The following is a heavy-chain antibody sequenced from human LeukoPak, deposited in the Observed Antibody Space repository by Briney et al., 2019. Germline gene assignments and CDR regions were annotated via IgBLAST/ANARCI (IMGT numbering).Heavy chain of an antibody. V-gene: IGHV4-34*01. CDR1: GGSFSGYY. Sequence: PSETLSLTCAVYGGSFSGYYWSWIRQPPGKGLEWIGEINHSGSTNYNPSLKSRVTISVDTSKNQFSLKLSSVTAADTAVYYCARALLYGSGRRNWFDPWGQGTLVTVSS. J-gene: IGHJ5*02. D-gene: IGHD3-10*01. CDR3: ARALLYGSGRRNWFDP. CDR2: INHSGST.